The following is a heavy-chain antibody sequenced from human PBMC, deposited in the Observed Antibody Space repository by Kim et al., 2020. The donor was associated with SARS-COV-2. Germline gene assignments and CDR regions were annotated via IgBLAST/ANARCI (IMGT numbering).Heavy chain of an antibody. J-gene: IGHJ5*01. Sequence: SETLSLTCTVSGGSISSYYWSWIRQPPGKGLEWIGHIYYSGSTNYNPSLKRRVTISVDTSKNQFPLKLSSVTAADTAVYYYARGEAEATVLLVTWGHGTLVTVSS. V-gene: IGHV4-59*01. CDR1: GGSISSYY. CDR3: ARGEAEATVLLVT. D-gene: IGHD3-16*01. CDR2: IYYSGST.